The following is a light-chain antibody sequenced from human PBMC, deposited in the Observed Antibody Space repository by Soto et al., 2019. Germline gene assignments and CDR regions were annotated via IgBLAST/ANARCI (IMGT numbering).Light chain of an antibody. J-gene: IGKJ1*01. CDR1: ESIDSW. Sequence: DIQMNQSPSTLSASVGDRVTITCRASESIDSWLAWHQQKPGRAPKLLISKASSLESGVPSRFSGSGFGTEFTLTISSLQPDDFATYYCQQYNSYRAFGQGTKVEI. V-gene: IGKV1-5*03. CDR2: KAS. CDR3: QQYNSYRA.